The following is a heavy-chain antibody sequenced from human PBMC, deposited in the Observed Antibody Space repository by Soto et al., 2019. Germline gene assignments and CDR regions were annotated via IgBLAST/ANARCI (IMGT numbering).Heavy chain of an antibody. J-gene: IGHJ6*02. CDR2: IYYRGGT. V-gene: IGHV4-61*08. D-gene: IGHD3-10*02. Sequence: QVQLQESGPGLVKPSETLYLTCTISGGSVSSGDYYWSWIRQSPGKGLEWIGNIYYRGGTSYNPSLKTRPTISADTSKKQVSLRLSSVTAADTAVYHCARNMDYYYGRGSGNGHGVWGQGTTVTVFS. CDR1: GGSVSSGDYY. CDR3: ARNMDYYYGRGSGNGHGV.